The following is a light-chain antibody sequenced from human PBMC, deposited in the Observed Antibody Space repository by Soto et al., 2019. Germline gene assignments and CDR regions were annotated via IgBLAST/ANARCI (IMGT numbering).Light chain of an antibody. CDR2: KSS. J-gene: IGKJ1*01. Sequence: DLQMTQSPSTLSASVGDRVTITCRASQDINIWLAWYQQKLGKAPNLLIYKSSTLKSGVPSRFNGSGSGTEFTLTINSLQPDDFATYFCQQYNNYRTFGQGTKVEIK. CDR3: QQYNNYRT. CDR1: QDINIW. V-gene: IGKV1-5*03.